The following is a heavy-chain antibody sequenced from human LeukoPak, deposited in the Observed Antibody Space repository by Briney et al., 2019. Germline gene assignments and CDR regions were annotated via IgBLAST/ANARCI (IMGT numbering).Heavy chain of an antibody. V-gene: IGHV4-38-2*01. CDR3: ARGGSYLPDDY. D-gene: IGHD1-26*01. CDR1: GYSISSGYY. Sequence: SETLSLTCAVSGYSISSGYYWGWIRQPPGKGLEWIRSIYHSGSTYYNPSLKSRVTISVDTSKNQFSLKLSSVTAADTAVYYCARGGSYLPDDYWGQGTLVTVSS. CDR2: IYHSGST. J-gene: IGHJ4*02.